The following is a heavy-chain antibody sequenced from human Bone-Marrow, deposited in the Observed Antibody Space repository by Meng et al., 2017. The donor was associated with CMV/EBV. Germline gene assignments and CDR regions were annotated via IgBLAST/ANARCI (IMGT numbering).Heavy chain of an antibody. CDR1: GFSINDYA. D-gene: IGHD6-6*01. V-gene: IGHV4-34*01. Sequence: ESLKISCAASGFSINDYAMTWVRQAPGKGLEWIGEINHGGSTNYNPSLKSRVTISVDTSKNQFSLKLSSVTAADTAVYYCAREGKVYSSSLESDYWGQGTLVTVSS. CDR3: AREGKVYSSSLESDY. J-gene: IGHJ4*02. CDR2: INHGGST.